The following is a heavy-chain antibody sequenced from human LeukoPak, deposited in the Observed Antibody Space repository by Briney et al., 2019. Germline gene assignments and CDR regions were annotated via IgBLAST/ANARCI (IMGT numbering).Heavy chain of an antibody. D-gene: IGHD6-25*01. Sequence: GGPLRLSCAASGFTFSSYAMSWVRQAPGKGLEYVSVISGSGGSTHYRDSVKGRFTISRDNSRNTLYLQMNSLRAEDTAVYYCARRSKSSAIWYYFDYWGQGTLVTVSS. CDR1: GFTFSSYA. V-gene: IGHV3-23*01. CDR2: ISGSGGST. CDR3: ARRSKSSAIWYYFDY. J-gene: IGHJ4*02.